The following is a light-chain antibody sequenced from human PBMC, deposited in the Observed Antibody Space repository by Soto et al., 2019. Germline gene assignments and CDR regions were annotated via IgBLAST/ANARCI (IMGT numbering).Light chain of an antibody. V-gene: IGLV3-1*01. CDR3: QAWDSSTGVV. CDR2: GDS. Sequence: SYELTQPPSVSVSPGQTASITCSGDKLGDKYACWYQQKPGQSPVLVIYGDSKRPSGIPERFSGSNSGNTATLTISGTQAIDEADYYCQAWDSSTGVVFGGGTQLTVL. J-gene: IGLJ2*01. CDR1: KLGDKY.